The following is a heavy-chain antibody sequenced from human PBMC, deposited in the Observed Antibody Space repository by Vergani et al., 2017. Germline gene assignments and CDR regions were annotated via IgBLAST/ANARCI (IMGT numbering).Heavy chain of an antibody. V-gene: IGHV4-59*11. Sequence: QVQLQESGPGLVKSSETLSLTCSVSFDSIRNLYCNWIRQPPGKGLEWIGSIHYSGSTNYNPSLKSRVTISIDTSKNHFSLKLSSVTAADTAVYYCARVQNQLLWARGWFDPWGQGILVTVSS. J-gene: IGHJ5*02. CDR2: IHYSGST. D-gene: IGHD2-2*01. CDR3: ARVQNQLLWARGWFDP. CDR1: FDSIRNLY.